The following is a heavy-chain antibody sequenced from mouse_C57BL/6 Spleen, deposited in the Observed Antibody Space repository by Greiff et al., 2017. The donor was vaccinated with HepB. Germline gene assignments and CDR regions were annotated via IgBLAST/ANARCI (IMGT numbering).Heavy chain of an antibody. CDR1: GYSFTGYF. Sequence: EVQGVESGPELVKPGDSVKISCKASGYSFTGYFMNWVMQSHGKSLEWIGRINPYNGDTFYNQKFKGKATLTVDKSSSTAHMELRSLTSEDSAVYYCARGGTTDLRYAMDYWGQGTSVTVSS. V-gene: IGHV1-20*01. D-gene: IGHD1-1*01. CDR2: INPYNGDT. CDR3: ARGGTTDLRYAMDY. J-gene: IGHJ4*01.